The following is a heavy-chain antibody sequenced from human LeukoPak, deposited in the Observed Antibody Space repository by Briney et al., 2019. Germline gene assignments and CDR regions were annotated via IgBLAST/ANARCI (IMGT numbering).Heavy chain of an antibody. D-gene: IGHD1/OR15-1a*01. J-gene: IGHJ4*02. V-gene: IGHV1-3*01. Sequence: GASVKVSCKASGYTFTSYAMHWVRQAPGQRLEWMAWINGGNGNTKYSQKFQGRVTITRDTSASTVYMELSSLRSEDTAVYHCARDVVTGTNYYFDYWGQGTLVTVSS. CDR3: ARDVVTGTNYYFDY. CDR2: INGGNGNT. CDR1: GYTFTSYA.